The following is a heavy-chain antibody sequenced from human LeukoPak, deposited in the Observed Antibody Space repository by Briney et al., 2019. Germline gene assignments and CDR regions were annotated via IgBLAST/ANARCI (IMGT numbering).Heavy chain of an antibody. Sequence: GGSLRLSCAASGFTFSSYVMHWVRQAPGKGLEWVAIISYDGSNEYYADSVKGRFTISRDNSKNTLYLQMNSLRAEDTAVYYCARDPEGGIAVAGDYYYYMDVWGKGTTVTVSS. J-gene: IGHJ6*03. CDR1: GFTFSSYV. CDR3: ARDPEGGIAVAGDYYYYMDV. V-gene: IGHV3-30*04. CDR2: ISYDGSNE. D-gene: IGHD6-19*01.